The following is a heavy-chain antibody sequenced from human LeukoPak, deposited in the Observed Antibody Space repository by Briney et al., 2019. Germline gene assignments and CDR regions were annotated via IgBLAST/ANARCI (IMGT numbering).Heavy chain of an antibody. V-gene: IGHV4-61*02. J-gene: IGHJ4*02. CDR3: AGYDFWSGLDY. Sequence: SQTLSLTCTVSGGSITSGSYYWSWIRQPAGKGLEWIGRIYTSGSTNYNPSLKSRVTISVDTSKNQFSLKLSSVTAADTAVYYCAGYDFWSGLDYWGQGTLVTVSS. CDR2: IYTSGST. CDR1: GGSITSGSYY. D-gene: IGHD3-3*01.